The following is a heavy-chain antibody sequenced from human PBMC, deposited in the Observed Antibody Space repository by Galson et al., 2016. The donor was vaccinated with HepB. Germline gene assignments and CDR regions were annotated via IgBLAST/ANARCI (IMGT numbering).Heavy chain of an antibody. CDR1: GFTFIGYW. Sequence: SLRLSCAASGFTFIGYWMTWVRQAPGKGLEWVAKIIQDGSQKFYVDSVKGRFTISRDNAKNSLYLQMNNLTSEDTAMYYCARSSRWSGMDVWGQGTTVTVS. CDR2: IIQDGSQK. D-gene: IGHD4-23*01. V-gene: IGHV3-7*04. J-gene: IGHJ6*02. CDR3: ARSSRWSGMDV.